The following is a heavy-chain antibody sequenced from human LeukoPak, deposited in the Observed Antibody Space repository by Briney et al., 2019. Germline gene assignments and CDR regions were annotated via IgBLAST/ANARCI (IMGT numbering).Heavy chain of an antibody. D-gene: IGHD5-18*01. Sequence: PGRSLRLSCAASGFTFDDYAMHWVRQAPGKGLEWVSGISWNSGSIGYADSVKGRFTISRDNAKNSLYLQMNSLRAEDTALYYCAKVADTAMTSDAFDIWGQGTMVTVSS. CDR2: ISWNSGSI. J-gene: IGHJ3*02. CDR3: AKVADTAMTSDAFDI. CDR1: GFTFDDYA. V-gene: IGHV3-9*01.